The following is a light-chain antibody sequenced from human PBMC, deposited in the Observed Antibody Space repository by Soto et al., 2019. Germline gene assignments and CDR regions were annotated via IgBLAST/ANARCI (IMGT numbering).Light chain of an antibody. Sequence: DIVMTQSPLSLSVTPGEAASISCRSSQSLLHSNGYNHLDWYLQRPGQSPQVLIYLGSNRASGVPDRLRGSGSDTDYTLKISTVEADDVSVYSCMQPLNTPRTFGQRTTVEIK. CDR2: LGS. V-gene: IGKV2-28*01. CDR3: MQPLNTPRT. J-gene: IGKJ1*01. CDR1: QSLLHSNGYNH.